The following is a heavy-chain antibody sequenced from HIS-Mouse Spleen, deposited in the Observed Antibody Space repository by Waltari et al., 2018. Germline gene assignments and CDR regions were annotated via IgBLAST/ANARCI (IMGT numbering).Heavy chain of an antibody. CDR3: AKDKHHAFDY. J-gene: IGHJ4*02. V-gene: IGHV3-30*18. CDR1: GFTFSSYG. Sequence: QVQLVESGGGVVQPGRSLRLSCAASGFTFSSYGMHWVRQAPGKGLGVVAVISNDGRNKYYSDSVKGRFTISRENSKNTLYLQMNSLRAEDTAVYYCAKDKHHAFDYWGQGTLVTVSS. CDR2: ISNDGRNK.